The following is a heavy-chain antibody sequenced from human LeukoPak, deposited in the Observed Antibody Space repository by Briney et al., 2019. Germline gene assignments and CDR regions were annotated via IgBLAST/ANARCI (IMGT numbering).Heavy chain of an antibody. CDR3: ARDRYSHFDY. D-gene: IGHD2-15*01. CDR2: INTEGSST. V-gene: IGHV3-74*01. CDR1: GFTFSRHW. Sequence: GGSLRLSCAASGFTFSRHWMHWVRQAPGKGLVWVTGINTEGSSTNYAESVKGRFTISRDNAKNTPYLQMNSLRAEDTAVYYCARDRYSHFDYWGQGTLVTVSS. J-gene: IGHJ4*02.